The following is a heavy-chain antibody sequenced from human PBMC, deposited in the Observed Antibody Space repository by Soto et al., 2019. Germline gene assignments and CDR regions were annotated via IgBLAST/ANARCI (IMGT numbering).Heavy chain of an antibody. D-gene: IGHD2-15*01. CDR1: GANVSSNTSA. Sequence: SQTLSLTCAISGANVSSNTSASNWIRQSQSRVLAWLGRTYYRSKWYNDYAVSVKSRITINPDTSKNQFSLQLNSVTPEDTAVYYCARRYCSGGSCYSFAFDIWGQGTMGTVSS. J-gene: IGHJ3*02. CDR3: ARRYCSGGSCYSFAFDI. CDR2: TYYRSKWYN. V-gene: IGHV6-1*01.